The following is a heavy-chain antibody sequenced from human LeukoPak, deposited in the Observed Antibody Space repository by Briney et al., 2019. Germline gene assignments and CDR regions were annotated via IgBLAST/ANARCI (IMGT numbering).Heavy chain of an antibody. Sequence: GGSLRLSCAASGFTFSSYAMHWVRQAPGKGLEWVAVISYDGSNKYYADSVKGRFTISRDNSKNTMYLQMNSLRAEDTAVYYCAREMSSGWYNYYYGMDVWGQGTTVTVSS. D-gene: IGHD6-19*01. CDR3: AREMSSGWYNYYYGMDV. J-gene: IGHJ6*02. CDR1: GFTFSSYA. V-gene: IGHV3-30*04. CDR2: ISYDGSNK.